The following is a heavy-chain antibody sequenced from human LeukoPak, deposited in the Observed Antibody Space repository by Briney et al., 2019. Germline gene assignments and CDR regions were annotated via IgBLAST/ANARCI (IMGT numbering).Heavy chain of an antibody. CDR3: ARQPLLGSYWFFDL. J-gene: IGHJ2*01. Sequence: PSETLSLTCTVSGGSISSSSYYWGGIRQPPGKGLEWIGSIYYSGSTYYNTSLKSRVTISVDTSKNQFSLKLSSVTAADTAVYYCARQPLLGSYWFFDLWGRGTLVTVSS. CDR1: GGSISSSSYY. CDR2: IYYSGST. D-gene: IGHD2-8*02. V-gene: IGHV4-39*07.